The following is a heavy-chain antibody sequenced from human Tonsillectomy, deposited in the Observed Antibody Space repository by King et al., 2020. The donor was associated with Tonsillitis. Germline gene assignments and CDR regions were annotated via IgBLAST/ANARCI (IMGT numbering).Heavy chain of an antibody. Sequence: VQLVESGGGLIQLGGSLRLSCVVSGLTVSSDYMSWVRQPPGKGLEWVSAIYNDCVTYYADSVKGRFTISRENSKKTVYLQMNSLRAEDTALYYCARQVSSYSTYDYWGQGTLVTVSS. CDR2: IYNDCVT. V-gene: IGHV3-53*01. CDR3: ARQVSSYSTYDY. D-gene: IGHD2-15*01. J-gene: IGHJ4*02. CDR1: GLTVSSDY.